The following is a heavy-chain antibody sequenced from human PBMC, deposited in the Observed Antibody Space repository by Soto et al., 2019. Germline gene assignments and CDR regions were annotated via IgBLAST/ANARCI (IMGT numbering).Heavy chain of an antibody. CDR1: GFTFSSYG. CDR3: AREGDDHCSCTRCFHYYGLDV. D-gene: IGHD2-2*01. V-gene: IGHV3-33*05. J-gene: IGHJ6*02. CDR2: VEYSGKTK. Sequence: QVQLVESGGGVVQPGTSLRLSCVASGFTFSSYGIRWVRQAPGKGLEWVGLVEYSGKTKFYADSVKGRVTISRDNSNSAAYLHANSLRADDTAVYYCAREGDDHCSCTRCFHYYGLDVWGQGTTVIVSS.